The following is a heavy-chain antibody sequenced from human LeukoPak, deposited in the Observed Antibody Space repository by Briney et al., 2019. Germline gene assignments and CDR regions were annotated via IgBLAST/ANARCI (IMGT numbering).Heavy chain of an antibody. V-gene: IGHV3-9*01. D-gene: IGHD3-22*01. CDR1: GFTFSSYG. J-gene: IGHJ3*02. Sequence: GGSLRLSCAASGFTFSSYGMHWVRQAPGKGLEWVSGISWNTSNINYADSVKGRFTISRDNAKNSLYLQMNSLRAEDTALYYCAKTGYYDSSGDAFDIWGQGTMVTVSS. CDR3: AKTGYYDSSGDAFDI. CDR2: ISWNTSNI.